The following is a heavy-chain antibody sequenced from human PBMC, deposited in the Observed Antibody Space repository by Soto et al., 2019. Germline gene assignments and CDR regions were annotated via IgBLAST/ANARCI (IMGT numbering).Heavy chain of an antibody. J-gene: IGHJ4*02. Sequence: PGGSLRLSCAASGFTFSSYAMSWVRQAPGKGLEWVSAISGSGGSTYYADSVKGRFTISRDNSKNTLYLQMNSLRAEDTAVYYCAKFESGSGWYRSPCPVDYWGQGTLVTVSS. CDR2: ISGSGGST. CDR1: GFTFSSYA. CDR3: AKFESGSGWYRSPCPVDY. V-gene: IGHV3-23*01. D-gene: IGHD6-19*01.